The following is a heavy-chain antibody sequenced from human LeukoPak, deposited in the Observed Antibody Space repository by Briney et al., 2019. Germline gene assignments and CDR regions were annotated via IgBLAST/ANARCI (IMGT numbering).Heavy chain of an antibody. CDR1: GFTFSSYS. Sequence: GGSLRLSCAASGFTFSSYSMSWVRQAPGKGLEWVANIKQDGSEKYYVDSVKGRFTISRDNAKNSLYLQMNSLRAEDTAVYYCARDAQLLWFGELLPSFDYWGQGTLVTVSS. J-gene: IGHJ4*02. CDR3: ARDAQLLWFGELLPSFDY. D-gene: IGHD3-10*01. CDR2: IKQDGSEK. V-gene: IGHV3-7*01.